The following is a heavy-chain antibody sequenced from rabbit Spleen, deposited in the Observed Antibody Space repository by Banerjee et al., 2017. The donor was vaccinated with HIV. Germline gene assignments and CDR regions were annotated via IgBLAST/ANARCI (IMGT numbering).Heavy chain of an antibody. J-gene: IGHJ6*01. Sequence: QEQLVESGGGLVQPTGSLTLTCTASGFSYSSSYYMCWVRQAPGKGLEWIACIRGGSVGFTYYASWAKGRFTISKTSSTTVTLQVTSLTAADTATYFCARDTSSSFSSYGMDLWGPGTLVTVS. V-gene: IGHV1S45*01. CDR1: GFSYSSSYY. CDR3: ARDTSSSFSSYGMDL. D-gene: IGHD1-1*01. CDR2: IRGGSVGFT.